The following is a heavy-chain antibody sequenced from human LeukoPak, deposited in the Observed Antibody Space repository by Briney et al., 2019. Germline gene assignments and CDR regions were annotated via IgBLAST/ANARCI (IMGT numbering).Heavy chain of an antibody. CDR1: GFTFSSYS. V-gene: IGHV3-23*01. D-gene: IGHD3-22*01. CDR2: VSGSGGST. CDR3: AKDKKYYDSTGSPYYYYGMDV. J-gene: IGHJ6*02. Sequence: GGSLRLSCAASGFTFSSYSMNWVRQAPGKGLEWVSTVSGSGGSTYYADSVKGRFTISRDNSKNTLYLQMNSLRAEDTALYYCAKDKKYYDSTGSPYYYYGMDVWGQGTTVTVYS.